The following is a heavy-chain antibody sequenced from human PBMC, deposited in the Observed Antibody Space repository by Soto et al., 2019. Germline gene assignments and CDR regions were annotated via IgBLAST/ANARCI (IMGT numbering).Heavy chain of an antibody. Sequence: QVQLVQSGAEVKKPGASVKVSCKASGYTFTSYGISWVRQAPGQGLEWMGWISAYNGNTNYAQKLQGRVTMTTDTSTRKAYMELRSLRSDDTAVYYCARSQYYDILTGYSEYYFDYWGQGTLVTVSS. V-gene: IGHV1-18*01. CDR3: ARSQYYDILTGYSEYYFDY. J-gene: IGHJ4*02. CDR1: GYTFTSYG. CDR2: ISAYNGNT. D-gene: IGHD3-9*01.